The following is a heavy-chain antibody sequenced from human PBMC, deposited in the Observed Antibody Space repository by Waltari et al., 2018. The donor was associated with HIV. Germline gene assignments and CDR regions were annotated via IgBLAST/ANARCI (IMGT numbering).Heavy chain of an antibody. J-gene: IGHJ6*02. V-gene: IGHV1-2*02. CDR1: GYTFTGYY. Sequence: QVQLVQSGAEVKKPGASVKVSCKASGYTFTGYYMPRVRQAPGQGLEWMGWINPNSGGTNYAQKFQGRVTMTRDTSISTAYMELSRLRSDDTAVYYCARDRARTTDYYYYGMDVWGQGTTVTVSS. CDR2: INPNSGGT. CDR3: ARDRARTTDYYYYGMDV. D-gene: IGHD1-7*01.